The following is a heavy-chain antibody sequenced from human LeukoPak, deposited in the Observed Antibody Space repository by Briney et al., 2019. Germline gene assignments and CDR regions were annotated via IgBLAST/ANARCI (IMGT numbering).Heavy chain of an antibody. CDR1: GFTFSGYW. Sequence: GGSLRLSCAASGFTFSGYWMSWVRHAPGKGLEWVVNIKQDGSEKYYVDSVKGRFTISRDNAKNSLFLQMNSLRAEDTAVYYCARDWQWQQLDGDAFDIWGQGTMVTVSS. CDR2: IKQDGSEK. V-gene: IGHV3-7*04. D-gene: IGHD6-13*01. CDR3: ARDWQWQQLDGDAFDI. J-gene: IGHJ3*02.